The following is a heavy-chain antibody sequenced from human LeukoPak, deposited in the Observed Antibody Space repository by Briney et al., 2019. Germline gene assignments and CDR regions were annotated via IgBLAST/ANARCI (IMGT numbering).Heavy chain of an antibody. D-gene: IGHD2-2*01. CDR1: GFTFSDYA. Sequence: GGSLRLSCAASGFTFSDYAMSWVRQAPGKGLERVSAISSGGDTYYAESVKGRFTISRDNSKNTLSLQMSSLRAEDTAVYYCTKRGCSSTTCYSNCWGQGTLVTVAS. V-gene: IGHV3-23*01. CDR3: TKRGCSSTTCYSNC. CDR2: ISSGGDT. J-gene: IGHJ4*02.